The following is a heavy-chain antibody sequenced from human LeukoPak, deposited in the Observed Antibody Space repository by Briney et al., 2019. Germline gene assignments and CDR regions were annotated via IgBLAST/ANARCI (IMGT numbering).Heavy chain of an antibody. V-gene: IGHV3-15*01. CDR3: TTEAYDSSGYYQYY. J-gene: IGHJ4*02. Sequence: PGGSLRLSCAASGFTFSNAWMSWVRQAPGKGLEWVGRIKSKTDGGTTDYAAPVKGRFTISRDDSKNTLYLQVNSLKTEDTAVYYCTTEAYDSSGYYQYYWGQGTLVTVSS. CDR2: IKSKTDGGTT. D-gene: IGHD3-22*01. CDR1: GFTFSNAW.